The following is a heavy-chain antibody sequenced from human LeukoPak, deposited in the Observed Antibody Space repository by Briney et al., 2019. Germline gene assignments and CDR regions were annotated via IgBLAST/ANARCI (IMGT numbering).Heavy chain of an antibody. D-gene: IGHD2-2*01. CDR3: AREYCSSTSCRHYFDY. V-gene: IGHV3-9*01. Sequence: GGSLRLSCAASGFTFDDYAMHWVRQAPGKGLEWVSGISWNSGSIGYADSVKGRFTISRDNAKNSLYLQMNSLRAEDTAVYYCAREYCSSTSCRHYFDYWGQGTLITVSS. CDR2: ISWNSGSI. J-gene: IGHJ4*02. CDR1: GFTFDDYA.